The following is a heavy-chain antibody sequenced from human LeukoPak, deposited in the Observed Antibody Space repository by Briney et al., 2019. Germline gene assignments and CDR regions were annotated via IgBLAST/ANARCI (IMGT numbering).Heavy chain of an antibody. D-gene: IGHD3-10*01. CDR1: GFTFSSYA. Sequence: GGSLRLSCAASGFTFSSYAVSWVRQAPGKGLEWVSAISGSGGSTYYADSVKGRFTISRDNSKNTLYLQMNSLRAEHTAVYYCAKDPYYCGSGSRDAFDIWGQGTMVTVSS. CDR2: ISGSGGST. CDR3: AKDPYYCGSGSRDAFDI. V-gene: IGHV3-23*01. J-gene: IGHJ3*02.